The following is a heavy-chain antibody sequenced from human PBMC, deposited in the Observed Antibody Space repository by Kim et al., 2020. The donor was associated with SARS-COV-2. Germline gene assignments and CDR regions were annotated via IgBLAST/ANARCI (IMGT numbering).Heavy chain of an antibody. CDR1: GYTFTSYG. D-gene: IGHD3-16*01. CDR2: ISAYNGNT. Sequence: ASVKVSCKASGYTFTSYGISWVRQAPGQGLEWMGWISAYNGNTNYAQKLQGRVTMTTDTSTSTAYMELRSLRSDDTAVYYCATRAPMGSYFDYWGQGTLVTVSS. CDR3: ATRAPMGSYFDY. V-gene: IGHV1-18*01. J-gene: IGHJ4*02.